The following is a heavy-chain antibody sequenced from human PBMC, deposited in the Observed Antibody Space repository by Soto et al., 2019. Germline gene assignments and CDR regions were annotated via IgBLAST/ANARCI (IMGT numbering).Heavy chain of an antibody. V-gene: IGHV4-59*01. J-gene: IGHJ5*02. Sequence: SETLSLTCTVSGGSISSYYWSWSRQPPGKGLEWIGYINYSGSTNYNPSLKSRVTISVDTPKNQFSLKLSSVTAADTAVYYCARGRSESVFAELFPSQNWFALWGQGTLVTVSS. CDR2: INYSGST. D-gene: IGHD3-10*02. CDR3: ARGRSESVFAELFPSQNWFAL. CDR1: GGSISSYY.